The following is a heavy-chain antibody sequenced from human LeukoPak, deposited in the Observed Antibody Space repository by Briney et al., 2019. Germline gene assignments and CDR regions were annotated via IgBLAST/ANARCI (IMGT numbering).Heavy chain of an antibody. CDR2: ISYDGSNK. CDR1: GFAFSSYG. V-gene: IGHV3-30*03. D-gene: IGHD5-24*01. CDR3: AREQRTFDY. J-gene: IGHJ4*02. Sequence: GGSLRLSCAASGFAFSSYGMHWVRQAPGKGLEWVAVISYDGSNKYYADSVKGRFTISRDNAENSLYLQLSSLRAEDTAVYYCAREQRTFDYWGQGILVTVSS.